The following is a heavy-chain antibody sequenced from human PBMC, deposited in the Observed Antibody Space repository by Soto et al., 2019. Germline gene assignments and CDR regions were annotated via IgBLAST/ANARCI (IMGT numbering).Heavy chain of an antibody. J-gene: IGHJ4*02. CDR1: GFTVSSNY. Sequence: PGGSLRLSCAASGFTVSSNYMSWVRQAPGKGLEWVSAIYSGGSTYYADSVKGRFTISRDNSKNTLYLQMNSLRAEDTAVYYCARLPGIAAAGPDYWGQGTLVTVSS. CDR3: ARLPGIAAAGPDY. V-gene: IGHV3-53*01. CDR2: IYSGGST. D-gene: IGHD6-13*01.